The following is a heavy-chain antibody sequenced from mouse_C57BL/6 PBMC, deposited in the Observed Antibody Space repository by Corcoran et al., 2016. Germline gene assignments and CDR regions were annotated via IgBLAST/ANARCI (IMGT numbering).Heavy chain of an antibody. Sequence: QIQLVQSGPELKKPGETVKISCKASGYTFTTYGMSWVKQAPGKGLQWRGWINTYSGVPTYADDFKGRFAFSLETSASTAYLQINNLKNEDTATYFCARRADYGAWFAYWGQGTLVTVSA. CDR2: INTYSGVP. CDR1: GYTFTTYG. D-gene: IGHD2-4*01. J-gene: IGHJ3*01. V-gene: IGHV9-3*01. CDR3: ARRADYGAWFAY.